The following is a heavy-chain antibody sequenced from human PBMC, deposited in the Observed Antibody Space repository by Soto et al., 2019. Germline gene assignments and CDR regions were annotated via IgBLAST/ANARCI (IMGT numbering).Heavy chain of an antibody. V-gene: IGHV3-30-3*01. J-gene: IGHJ3*02. D-gene: IGHD1-7*01. CDR1: GFTFSSYA. CDR2: ISYDGSNK. CDR3: ANWNYGLDAFDI. Sequence: QVQLVESGGGVVQPGRSLRLSCAASGFTFSSYAMHWVRQAPGKGLEWVAVISYDGSNKYYADSVKGRFTISRDNSKNTLYLQMNSLRAEDTAVYYCANWNYGLDAFDIWGQGTMVTVSS.